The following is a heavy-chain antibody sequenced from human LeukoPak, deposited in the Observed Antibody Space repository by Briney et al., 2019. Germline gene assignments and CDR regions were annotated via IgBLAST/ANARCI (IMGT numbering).Heavy chain of an antibody. Sequence: GGSLRLSCAASGFTFTTYAMRWVRQAPGKGLEWVSGISDSGKSTYHADSVKGRFTISRDNSKNTLYMQINSLRVEDTAVYYCATLESSGWYFDYWGQGTLVTVSS. V-gene: IGHV3-23*01. CDR2: ISDSGKST. CDR1: GFTFTTYA. CDR3: ATLESSGWYFDY. J-gene: IGHJ4*02. D-gene: IGHD6-19*01.